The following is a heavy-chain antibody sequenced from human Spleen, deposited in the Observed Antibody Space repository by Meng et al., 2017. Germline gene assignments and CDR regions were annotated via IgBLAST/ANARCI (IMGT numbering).Heavy chain of an antibody. V-gene: IGHV4-4*02. CDR2: IYHSEST. D-gene: IGHD5-12*01. J-gene: IGHJ6*02. Sequence: SETLSLTCAVSGGSISSSNWWSWVRQPPGKGLEWIGEIYHSESTNYNPSLKSRVTISVDKSKNQFSLKLSSVTAADTAVYYCVRDGALRGFWPDLYGMDVWGQGTTVTVSS. CDR1: GGSISSSNW. CDR3: VRDGALRGFWPDLYGMDV.